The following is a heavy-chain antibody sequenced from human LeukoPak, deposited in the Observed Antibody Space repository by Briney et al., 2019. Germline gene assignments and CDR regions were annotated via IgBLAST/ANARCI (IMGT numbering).Heavy chain of an antibody. D-gene: IGHD5-18*01. CDR3: AKVVIQGVFDY. Sequence: GGSLRLSCAASGFTFSSYAMSWVRQAPGKGLEWVSTISGSGGSTYYTDSVKGRFSISRDNSKNTLYLQMNSLRAEDTAVYYCAKVVIQGVFDYWGQGTLVTVSS. V-gene: IGHV3-23*01. J-gene: IGHJ4*02. CDR2: ISGSGGST. CDR1: GFTFSSYA.